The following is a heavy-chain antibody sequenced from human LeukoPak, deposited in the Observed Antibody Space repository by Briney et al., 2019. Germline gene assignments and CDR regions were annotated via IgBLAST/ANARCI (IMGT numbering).Heavy chain of an antibody. Sequence: GGSLRLSCAASGFSFSSYGMSWVRQAPGKGLEWVSSISRSGESTFYADSVRGRFTISRDNSKNTVSLQMESLRAEDTALYYCAKDYAVGSIDYWGQGTLVTVSS. J-gene: IGHJ4*02. CDR3: AKDYAVGSIDY. CDR1: GFSFSSYG. V-gene: IGHV3-23*01. D-gene: IGHD3-16*01. CDR2: ISRSGEST.